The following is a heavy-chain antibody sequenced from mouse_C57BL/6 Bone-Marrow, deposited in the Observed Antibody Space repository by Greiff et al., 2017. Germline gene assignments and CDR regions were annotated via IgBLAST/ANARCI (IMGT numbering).Heavy chain of an antibody. CDR3: ARGGGQAWFAY. D-gene: IGHD6-1*01. CDR2: ISSGSSTI. J-gene: IGHJ3*01. CDR1: GFTFSDYG. V-gene: IGHV5-17*01. Sequence: EVQLVESGGGLVKPGGSLKLSCAASGFTFSDYGMHWVRQAPEKGLEWVAYISSGSSTIYYADTVKGRFTISRDNAKNTLFLQMTSLRSEDTAMYYCARGGGQAWFAYWGQGTLVTVSA.